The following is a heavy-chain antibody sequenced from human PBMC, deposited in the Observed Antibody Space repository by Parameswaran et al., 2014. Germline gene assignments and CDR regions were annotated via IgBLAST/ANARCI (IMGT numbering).Heavy chain of an antibody. J-gene: IGHJ4*02. Sequence: ARWIRQPPGKALEWLALIYWDDDKRYSPSLKSRLTITKDTSKNQVVLTMTNMDPVDTATYYCALGSFEDYYDSSGYYYPGYWGQGTLVTVSS. CDR2: IYWDDDK. D-gene: IGHD3-22*01. V-gene: IGHV2-5*08. CDR3: ALGSFEDYYDSSGYYYPGY.